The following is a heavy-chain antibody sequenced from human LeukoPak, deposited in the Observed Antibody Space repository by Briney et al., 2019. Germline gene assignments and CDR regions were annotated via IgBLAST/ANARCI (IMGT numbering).Heavy chain of an antibody. CDR1: GFTFSDYY. CDR3: ARVSYDSSGYDY. D-gene: IGHD3-22*01. J-gene: IGHJ4*02. Sequence: GGSLRLSCAASGFTFSDYYMTWIRQAPGKGLEWVSGINWNGGSTGYADSVKGRFTISRDNAKNSLYLQMNSLRAEDTALYYCARVSYDSSGYDYWGQGTLVTVSS. V-gene: IGHV3-20*04. CDR2: INWNGGST.